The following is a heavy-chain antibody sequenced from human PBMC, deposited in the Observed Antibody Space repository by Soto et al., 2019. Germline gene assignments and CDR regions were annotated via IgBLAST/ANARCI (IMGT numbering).Heavy chain of an antibody. CDR1: GFTFSSYS. J-gene: IGHJ4*02. V-gene: IGHV3-21*01. D-gene: IGHD6-19*01. CDR2: ISSSSSYI. Sequence: PGGSLRLSCAASGFTFSSYSMNWVRQAPGKGLEWVSSISSSSSYIYYADSVKGRFTISRDNAKNSLYLQMNSLRAEDTAVYYCARDRVRVSGWYPYFDYWGPGTLVTVSS. CDR3: ARDRVRVSGWYPYFDY.